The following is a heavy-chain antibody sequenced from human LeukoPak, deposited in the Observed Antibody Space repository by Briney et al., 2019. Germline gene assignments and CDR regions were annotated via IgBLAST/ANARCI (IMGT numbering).Heavy chain of an antibody. CDR3: AKSGILHAFDI. J-gene: IGHJ3*02. CDR2: ISGSGGTT. V-gene: IGHV3-23*01. Sequence: PGGSLRLSCAASGFTFSTYAMSWVRQAPGKGLEWVSGISGSGGTTYYADSVKGRFTISRDNSKNTLYLQMSTLRADDMAVYYCAKSGILHAFDIWGHGTMVTVSS. D-gene: IGHD3-3*02. CDR1: GFTFSTYA.